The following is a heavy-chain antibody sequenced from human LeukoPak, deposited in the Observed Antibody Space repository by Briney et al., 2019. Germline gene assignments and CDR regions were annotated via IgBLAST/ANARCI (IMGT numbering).Heavy chain of an antibody. J-gene: IGHJ4*02. D-gene: IGHD2-2*01. Sequence: GRSLRLSCAASGFTFSSYGMHWVRQAPGKGLEWVAVIWYDGSNKYYADSVKGRFTISRDNSKNTLYLQMNSLRAEDTAVYYCARDCSSTSCWQFDYWGQGTLATVSS. V-gene: IGHV3-33*01. CDR3: ARDCSSTSCWQFDY. CDR2: IWYDGSNK. CDR1: GFTFSSYG.